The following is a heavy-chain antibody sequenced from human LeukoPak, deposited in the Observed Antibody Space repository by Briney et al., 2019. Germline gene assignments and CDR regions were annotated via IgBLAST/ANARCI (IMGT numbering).Heavy chain of an antibody. CDR1: GGSMSSYY. Sequence: SETLSLTCTVSGGSMSSYYWSWIRQPPGKGLEWIGYIYYSGSTNYNPPLKSRVTISVDTSKPQFCLKLRSVNAADTAVYYCARAEYYFDYWGQGTLVTVSS. V-gene: IGHV4-59*01. CDR3: ARAEYYFDY. J-gene: IGHJ4*02. CDR2: IYYSGST.